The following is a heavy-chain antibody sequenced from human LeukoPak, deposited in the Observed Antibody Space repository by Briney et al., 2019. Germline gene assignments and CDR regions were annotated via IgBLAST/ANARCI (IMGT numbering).Heavy chain of an antibody. Sequence: GGSLRLSCAASGFTFNTYTMNWVRQAPGKGLEWVSYISGSSGIIDYADSVRGRFTISRDNAKNSLYLQMNSLRAEDTAVYYCASSTAGRWYRDSHYFDYWGQGILVTVSS. V-gene: IGHV3-48*04. CDR3: ASSTAGRWYRDSHYFDY. CDR2: ISGSSGII. J-gene: IGHJ4*02. CDR1: GFTFNTYT. D-gene: IGHD4-23*01.